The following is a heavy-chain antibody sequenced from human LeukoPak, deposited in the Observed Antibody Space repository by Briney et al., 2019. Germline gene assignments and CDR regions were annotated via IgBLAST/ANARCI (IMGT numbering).Heavy chain of an antibody. Sequence: SEALSLTCTVSGGSISSYYWSWIRQPPGKGLEWIGYIYYSGSTNYNPSLKSRVTISVDTSKNQFSLKLSSVTAADTAVYYCARGYSYGYVVYWGQGTLVTVSS. J-gene: IGHJ4*02. CDR3: ARGYSYGYVVY. CDR1: GGSISSYY. D-gene: IGHD5-18*01. V-gene: IGHV4-59*01. CDR2: IYYSGST.